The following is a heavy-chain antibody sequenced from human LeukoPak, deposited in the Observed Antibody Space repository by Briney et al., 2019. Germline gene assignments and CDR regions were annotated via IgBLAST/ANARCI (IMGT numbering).Heavy chain of an antibody. CDR3: AKEGRSLQTY. V-gene: IGHV3-7*03. CDR1: GFTFSSYS. D-gene: IGHD5-24*01. CDR2: IKEDGTET. Sequence: PGGSLRLSCAASGFTFSSYSMNWVRQAPGKGLEWVANIKEDGTETYYVDSVKGRFTISRGNAKNSLYLQMNSLRVEDTAVYYCAKEGRSLQTYWGQGTLVTVSS. J-gene: IGHJ4*02.